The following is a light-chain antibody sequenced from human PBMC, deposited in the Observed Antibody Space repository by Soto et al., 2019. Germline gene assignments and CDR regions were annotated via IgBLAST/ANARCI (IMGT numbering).Light chain of an antibody. V-gene: IGKV3-11*01. Sequence: ATLSLAPGQRASLSLRASQSVSTTVAWYHQKPGQAPRLLIYDASNRATGIPARFSGSGSGTDFTLTISSVEPEEIAVYYCQRRSNWRVTFGGGTKVDIK. J-gene: IGKJ4*01. CDR2: DAS. CDR1: QSVSTT. CDR3: QRRSNWRVT.